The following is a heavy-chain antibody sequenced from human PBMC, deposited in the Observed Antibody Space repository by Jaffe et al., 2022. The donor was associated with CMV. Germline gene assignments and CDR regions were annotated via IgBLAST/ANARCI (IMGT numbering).Heavy chain of an antibody. CDR3: AKGVNSRVVPAAPPLYYYYMDV. V-gene: IGHV3-23*04. CDR2: ISGSGGST. J-gene: IGHJ6*03. CDR1: GFTFSSYA. D-gene: IGHD2-2*01. Sequence: EVQLVESGGGLVQPGGSLRLSCAASGFTFSSYAMSWVRQAPGKGLEWVSAISGSGGSTYYADSVKGRFTISRDNSKNTLYLQMNSLRAEDTAVYYCAKGVNSRVVPAAPPLYYYYMDVWGKGTTVTVSS.